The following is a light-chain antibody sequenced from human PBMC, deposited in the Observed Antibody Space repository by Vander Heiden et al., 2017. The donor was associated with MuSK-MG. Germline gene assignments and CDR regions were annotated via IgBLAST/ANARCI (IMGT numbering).Light chain of an antibody. CDR3: QQRSNWPLLT. CDR1: QIIGGY. J-gene: IGKJ4*01. CDR2: DAS. V-gene: IGKV3-11*01. Sequence: DIVLTQSPATLSLPQGERATLSCRASQIIGGYLTWYQQKPGQAPRLLIYDASNRATGIPARFSGSGSGTDFTLTISSLEPEDFAVYYCQQRSNWPLLTFGGGTKVE.